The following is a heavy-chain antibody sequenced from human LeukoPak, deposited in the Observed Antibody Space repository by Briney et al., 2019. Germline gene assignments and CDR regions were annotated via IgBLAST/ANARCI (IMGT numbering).Heavy chain of an antibody. D-gene: IGHD2-15*01. V-gene: IGHV1-2*02. CDR2: INPNSGGT. Sequence: ASVKVSCKASGYTFTGYYMHWVRQAPGQGLEWMGWINPNSGGTNYAQKFQGRVTMTRDTSISTAYMELSRLRSDDTAVYYCARVDPLGYCSGGSCYSSYYYYGMDVWGQGTTVTVSS. CDR1: GYTFTGYY. CDR3: ARVDPLGYCSGGSCYSSYYYYGMDV. J-gene: IGHJ6*02.